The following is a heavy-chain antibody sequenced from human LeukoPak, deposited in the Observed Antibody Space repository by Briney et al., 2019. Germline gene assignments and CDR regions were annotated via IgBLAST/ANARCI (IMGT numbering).Heavy chain of an antibody. CDR2: IYPGDSDT. CDR3: ARQSSDCSSTSCYLSWFDP. CDR1: GYRFTSYW. D-gene: IGHD2-2*01. V-gene: IGHV5-51*01. J-gene: IGHJ5*02. Sequence: GGSLKISCKGSGYRFTSYWIGWVRQMAGKGLEWRGIIYPGDSDTRYSPSFQGQVTISADKSISTAYLQWSSLKASDTAMYYCARQSSDCSSTSCYLSWFDPWGQGTLVTVSS.